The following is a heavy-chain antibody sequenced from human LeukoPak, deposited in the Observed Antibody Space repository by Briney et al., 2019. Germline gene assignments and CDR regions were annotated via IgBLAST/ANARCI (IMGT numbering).Heavy chain of an antibody. CDR2: INPNNGAT. CDR3: ATFVWNY. J-gene: IGHJ4*02. V-gene: IGHV1-2*02. Sequence: ASVNVSCKASGYTFTGYHIHWVRQAPGQGLEWMGWINPNNGATNYAQKFQGRVTVTRDTSISTAYMELSSLRSDDTAVYYCATFVWNYWGQGTLVTVSS. CDR1: GYTFTGYH. D-gene: IGHD2-8*01.